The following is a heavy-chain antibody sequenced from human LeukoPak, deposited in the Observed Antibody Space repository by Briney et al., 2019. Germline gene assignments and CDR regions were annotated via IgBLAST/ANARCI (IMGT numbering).Heavy chain of an antibody. Sequence: GGSLRLSCAASGFTFSSYEMNWVRQAPGKGLEWVSYISSNGSTIYYADSVKGRFTISRDNARNTLSLQMNSLTIEDTAVYYCVVVVEPPDSDGFDVWGQGTMITVSS. D-gene: IGHD1-14*01. V-gene: IGHV3-48*03. J-gene: IGHJ3*01. CDR1: GFTFSSYE. CDR2: ISSNGSTI. CDR3: VVVVEPPDSDGFDV.